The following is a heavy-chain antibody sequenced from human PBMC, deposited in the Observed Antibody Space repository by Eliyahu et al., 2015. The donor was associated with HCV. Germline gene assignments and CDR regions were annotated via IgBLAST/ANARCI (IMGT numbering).Heavy chain of an antibody. V-gene: IGHV4-4*07. CDR3: ARGDSSGWAFDY. CDR2: VDTSGYI. CDR1: GXSISSXY. J-gene: IGHJ4*02. D-gene: IGHD6-19*01. Sequence: QVQLQESGPGLVKPSETLSLTCTVSGXSISSXYWSWIRXPAGKGLEWIGRVDTSGYINYNPSLKSRVTMSVDTSKNQFSLHLSSVTAADTALYFCARGDSSGWAFDYWGQGTLVTVSS.